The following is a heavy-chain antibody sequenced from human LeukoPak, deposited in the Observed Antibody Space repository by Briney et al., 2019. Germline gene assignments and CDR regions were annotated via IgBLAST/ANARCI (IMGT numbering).Heavy chain of an antibody. CDR1: GFTFSTYA. V-gene: IGHV3-23*01. Sequence: GGSLRLSCVASGFTFSTYAMSWVRQAPGKGLEWVSAITGSGTNRYYADSLKGRFTTSRDNSKNTVFLQMNSLRHEDTAIYYCVIWGDYDVLTGYYVPDYWGQGTLVTVAS. CDR3: VIWGDYDVLTGYYVPDY. J-gene: IGHJ4*02. CDR2: ITGSGTNR. D-gene: IGHD3-9*01.